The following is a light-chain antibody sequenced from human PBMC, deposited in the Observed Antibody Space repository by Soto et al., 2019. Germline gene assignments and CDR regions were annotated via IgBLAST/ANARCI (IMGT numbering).Light chain of an antibody. CDR2: GAS. Sequence: DIQMTQSPSSLSASIGDRVTITCRASQGIDNYLAWFQQKAGKAPKPLIYGASTLLSGVPSNFSGSASGTDFTLTISSLQPEHLATYYCLQYRASPSTFGGGTKVEIK. J-gene: IGKJ4*01. V-gene: IGKV1-16*02. CDR1: QGIDNY. CDR3: LQYRASPST.